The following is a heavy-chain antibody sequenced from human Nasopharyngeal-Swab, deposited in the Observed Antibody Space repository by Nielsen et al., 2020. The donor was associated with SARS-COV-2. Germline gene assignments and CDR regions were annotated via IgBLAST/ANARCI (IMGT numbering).Heavy chain of an antibody. CDR3: ARDLGYGDYGGGFDY. J-gene: IGHJ4*02. Sequence: VRQMPGKGPEWMGIINPSGGRTSYAQKFQGRVTMTRDTSTSTVYMELSSLRSEDTAVYYCARDLGYGDYGGGFDYWGQGTLDTVSS. D-gene: IGHD4-17*01. CDR2: INPSGGRT. V-gene: IGHV1-46*01.